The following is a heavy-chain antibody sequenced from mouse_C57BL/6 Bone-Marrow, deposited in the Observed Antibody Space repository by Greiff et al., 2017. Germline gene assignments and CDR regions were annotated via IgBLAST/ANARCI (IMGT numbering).Heavy chain of an antibody. CDR2: IDPSDSYT. Sequence: QVQLQQPGAELVRPGTSVKLSCKAFGYTFTSYWMHWVKQRPGQGLEWIGVIDPSDSYTNYNQKFKGKATLTVDTSSSTAYMQLSSLTSEDSAVYYCARSHDGYPYYYAMDYWGQGTSVTVSS. J-gene: IGHJ4*01. V-gene: IGHV1-59*01. CDR1: GYTFTSYW. CDR3: ARSHDGYPYYYAMDY. D-gene: IGHD2-3*01.